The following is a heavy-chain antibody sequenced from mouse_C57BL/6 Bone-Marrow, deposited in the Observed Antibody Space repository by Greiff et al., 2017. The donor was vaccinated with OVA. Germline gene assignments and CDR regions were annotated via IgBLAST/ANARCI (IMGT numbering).Heavy chain of an antibody. CDR3: AREGGYGGYYTKAWFAY. CDR2: IYPRSGNT. Sequence: VKLMESGAELARPGASVKLSCKASGYTFTSYGISWVKQRTGQGLEWIGEIYPRSGNTYYNEKFKGKATLTADKSSSTAYMELRSLTSEDSAVYFCAREGGYGGYYTKAWFAYWGQGTLVTVSA. J-gene: IGHJ3*01. V-gene: IGHV1-81*01. D-gene: IGHD2-3*01. CDR1: GYTFTSYG.